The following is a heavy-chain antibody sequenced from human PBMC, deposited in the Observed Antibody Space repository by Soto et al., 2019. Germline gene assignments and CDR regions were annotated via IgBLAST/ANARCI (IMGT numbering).Heavy chain of an antibody. Sequence: SETLSLTCTVSGGSISSSSYYWGWIRQPPGKGLEWIGSIYYSGSTYYNPSLKSRVTIPVDTSKNQFSLKLSSVTAADTAVYYCARQVLQSGGYSSGWYYYYYGMDVWGQGTTVTVSS. V-gene: IGHV4-39*01. CDR1: GGSISSSSYY. J-gene: IGHJ6*02. CDR3: ARQVLQSGGYSSGWYYYYYGMDV. CDR2: IYYSGST. D-gene: IGHD6-19*01.